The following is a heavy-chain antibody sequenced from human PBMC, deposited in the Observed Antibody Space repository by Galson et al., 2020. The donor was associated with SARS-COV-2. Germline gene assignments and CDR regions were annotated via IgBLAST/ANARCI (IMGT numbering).Heavy chain of an antibody. V-gene: IGHV5-10-1*01. D-gene: IGHD3-16*01. Sequence: KVSCKGSGYSFTSYWINWVRQMPGKGLEWMGRIDPSDSYTNYSPSFQGHVTISADKSISTAYLQWSSLKASDTAMYYCARQGYDYVWGSPYYWGQGTLVTVSS. CDR3: ARQGYDYVWGSPYY. CDR1: GYSFTSYW. CDR2: IDPSDSYT. J-gene: IGHJ4*02.